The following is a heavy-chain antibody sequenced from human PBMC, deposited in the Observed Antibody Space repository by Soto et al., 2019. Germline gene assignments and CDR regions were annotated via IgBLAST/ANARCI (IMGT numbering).Heavy chain of an antibody. CDR1: GGSFSGYY. CDR3: ARGREYNWNDETLDY. Sequence: SETLSLTCAVYGGSFSGYYWSWIRQPPGKGLEWIGEINHSGSTNYNPSLKSRVTISVDTSKNQFSLKLSSVTAADTAVYYCARGREYNWNDETLDYWGQGTLVTVSS. J-gene: IGHJ4*02. CDR2: INHSGST. V-gene: IGHV4-34*01. D-gene: IGHD1-1*01.